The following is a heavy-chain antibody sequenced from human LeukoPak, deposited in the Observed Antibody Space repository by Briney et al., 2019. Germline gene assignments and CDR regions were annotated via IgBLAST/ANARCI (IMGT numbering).Heavy chain of an antibody. CDR3: ARRGNDFWSGDKAFDI. CDR2: IYHSGST. J-gene: IGHJ3*02. Sequence: PSETLSLTCSVSGGSISSHYWNWLRQPPGKGLEWIGDIYHSGSTNYNPSLKSRVTISVDTSKNQFSLKLTSVTAADTAVYYCARRGNDFWSGDKAFDIWGQGTTVTVSS. D-gene: IGHD3-3*01. V-gene: IGHV4-59*11. CDR1: GGSISSHY.